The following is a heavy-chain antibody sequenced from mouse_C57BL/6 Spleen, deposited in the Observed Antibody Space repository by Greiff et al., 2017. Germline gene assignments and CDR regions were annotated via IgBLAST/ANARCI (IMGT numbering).Heavy chain of an antibody. J-gene: IGHJ4*01. CDR3: ARRYYGSGGYAMDY. V-gene: IGHV1-52*01. CDR2: IDPSDSET. Sequence: QVQLQQPGAELVRPGSSVKLSCKASGYTFTSYWMHWVKQRPIQGLEWIGNIDPSDSETHYNQKFKDKATLTVDKSSSTAYMQLSSLTSDDSAVYYCARRYYGSGGYAMDYWGQGTSVTVSS. D-gene: IGHD1-1*01. CDR1: GYTFTSYW.